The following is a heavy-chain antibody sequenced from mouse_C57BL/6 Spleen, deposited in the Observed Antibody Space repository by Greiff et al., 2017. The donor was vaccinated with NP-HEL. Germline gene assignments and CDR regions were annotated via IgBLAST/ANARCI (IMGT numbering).Heavy chain of an antibody. J-gene: IGHJ2*01. CDR1: GFTFTDYY. V-gene: IGHV7-3*01. CDR2: IRNKANGYTT. D-gene: IGHD2-2*01. Sequence: EVMLVESGGGLVQPGGSLSLSCAASGFTFTDYYMSWVRQPPGKALEWLGFIRNKANGYTTEYSASVKGRFTICRDNYQSILYLQMNALRAEDSATYYCASHMVTTLDYWGQGTTLTVSS. CDR3: ASHMVTTLDY.